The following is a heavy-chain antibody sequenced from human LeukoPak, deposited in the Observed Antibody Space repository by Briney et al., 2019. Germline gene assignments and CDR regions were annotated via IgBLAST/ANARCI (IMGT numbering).Heavy chain of an antibody. CDR2: IYTSGST. CDR1: GGSISSYY. D-gene: IGHD4-23*01. J-gene: IGHJ6*03. Sequence: PSETLSLTCTVSGGSISSYYWSWIRQPAGKGLEWIGRIYTSGSTNYNPSLKSRVTMSVDTSKNQFSLQLSSVTAADTAVYYCARVRATPYYYYYYMDVWGKGTTVTVSS. V-gene: IGHV4-4*07. CDR3: ARVRATPYYYYYYMDV.